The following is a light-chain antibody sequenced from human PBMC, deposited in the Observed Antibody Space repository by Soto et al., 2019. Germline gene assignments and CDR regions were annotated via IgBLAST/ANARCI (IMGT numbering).Light chain of an antibody. J-gene: IGKJ4*01. CDR3: QQSYSTPLT. CDR2: AAS. Sequence: DIQMTQSPSSLSASVGDRVTITCLASQSISSYLNWYQQKPGKAPKLLIYAASSLQSGVPSRFSGSGSGTDFTLTISSLQPEDFGTYYCQQSYSTPLTFGGGTKVEIK. CDR1: QSISSY. V-gene: IGKV1-39*01.